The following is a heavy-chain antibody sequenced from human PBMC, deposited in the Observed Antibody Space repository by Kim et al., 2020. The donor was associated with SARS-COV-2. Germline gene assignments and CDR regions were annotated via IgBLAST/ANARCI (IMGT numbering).Heavy chain of an antibody. CDR3: TRVTGTTLAFWDAFDI. CDR1: GFTFSYSA. J-gene: IGHJ3*02. V-gene: IGHV3-73*01. D-gene: IGHD1-1*01. Sequence: GGSLRLSCAASGFTFSYSAMHWVRRAPGKGLEWVCRIRSKVNGYSTAYSASVRGRFTISRDDSRNTAYLQKNSLKTEDTAVYYCTRVTGTTLAFWDAFDICGHETLVAVSA. CDR2: IRSKVNGYST.